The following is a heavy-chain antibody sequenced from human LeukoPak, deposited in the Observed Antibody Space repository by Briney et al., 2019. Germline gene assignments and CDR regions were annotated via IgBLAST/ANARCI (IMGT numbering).Heavy chain of an antibody. D-gene: IGHD3-3*01. J-gene: IGHJ6*02. Sequence: GGSLRLSCAASGFTFSSYSMSWVRQAPGKGLEWVSAISGSGGSTYYADSVKGRFTISRDNSKNTLYLQMNSLRAEDTAVYYCAKVQSSYYDFWSGSPGVWGQGTTVTVSS. CDR1: GFTFSSYS. CDR3: AKVQSSYYDFWSGSPGV. CDR2: ISGSGGST. V-gene: IGHV3-23*01.